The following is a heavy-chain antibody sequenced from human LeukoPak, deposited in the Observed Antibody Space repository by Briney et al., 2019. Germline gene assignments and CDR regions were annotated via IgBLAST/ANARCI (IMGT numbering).Heavy chain of an antibody. Sequence: PGGSLRLSCQTSGFVFRNYGMHWVRQAPGKGLEWVAFVRDDESNEYYADSVKRRFTISRDNSRNTLYLQMNSLRAEDTGVYSCAKDSNAGYVSVGPDYCGLGTLVTVSS. V-gene: IGHV3-30*02. D-gene: IGHD5-12*01. CDR3: AKDSNAGYVSVGPDY. J-gene: IGHJ4*02. CDR2: VRDDESNE. CDR1: GFVFRNYG.